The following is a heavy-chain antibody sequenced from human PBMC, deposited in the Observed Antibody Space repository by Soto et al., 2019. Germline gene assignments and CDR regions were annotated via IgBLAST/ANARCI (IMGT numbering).Heavy chain of an antibody. Sequence: XESLSLTCPVSGCSRTSSTSYWGWHRQPRGKGLQWIGSSSYNGGTFYNPSLKGRVAIAVYTSKKQSSLQVTSVTAADTAVYYCAIHRIEVVWRAFDLRGQGSPVTVSS. CDR2: SSYNGGT. D-gene: IGHD1-1*01. V-gene: IGHV4-39*01. CDR1: GCSRTSSTSY. CDR3: AIHRIEVVWRAFDL. J-gene: IGHJ4*02.